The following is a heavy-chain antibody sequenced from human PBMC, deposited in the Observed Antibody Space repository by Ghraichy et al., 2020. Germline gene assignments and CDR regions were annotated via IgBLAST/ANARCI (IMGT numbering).Heavy chain of an antibody. CDR1: GGSFSGYY. J-gene: IGHJ6*01. D-gene: IGHD2-2*01. CDR2: INHSGST. Sequence: SETLSLTCAVYGGSFSGYYWSWIRQPPGKGLEWIGEINHSGSTNYNPSLKSRFTISVDTSKNQFSLKLSSVTAADTAVYYCAREPSPTIFYYYGMDVWGQGTTVTVSS. V-gene: IGHV4-34*01. CDR3: AREPSPTIFYYYGMDV.